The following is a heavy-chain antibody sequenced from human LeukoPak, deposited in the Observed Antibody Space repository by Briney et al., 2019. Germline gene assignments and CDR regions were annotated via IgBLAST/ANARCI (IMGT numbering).Heavy chain of an antibody. CDR2: IWYDGSNK. Sequence: GGSLRLSCAASGFTFSSYGMHWVRQAPGEGLEWVAVIWYDGSNKYYADSVKGRFTISRDNSKNTLYLQMNSLRAEDTAVYYCARHGIVGATRVPYYYYGMDVWGQGTTVTVSS. V-gene: IGHV3-33*01. J-gene: IGHJ6*02. D-gene: IGHD1-26*01. CDR3: ARHGIVGATRVPYYYYGMDV. CDR1: GFTFSSYG.